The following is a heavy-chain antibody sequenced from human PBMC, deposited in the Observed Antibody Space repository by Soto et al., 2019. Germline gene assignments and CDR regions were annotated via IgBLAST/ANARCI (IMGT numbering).Heavy chain of an antibody. CDR2: IYYSGST. J-gene: IGHJ4*02. CDR3: ARRDSGSYYYYFDY. D-gene: IGHD1-26*01. V-gene: IGHV4-39*01. CDR1: GGSISSSSYY. Sequence: SETLSLTCTVSGGSISSSSYYWGWIRQPPGKGLEWIGSIYYSGSTYYNPSLKSRVTISVDTSKNQFSLKLSSVTAADTAVYYCARRDSGSYYYYFDYWGQGTLVTVSS.